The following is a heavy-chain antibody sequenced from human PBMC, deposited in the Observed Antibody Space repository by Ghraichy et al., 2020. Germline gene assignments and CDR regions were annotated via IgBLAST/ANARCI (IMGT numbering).Heavy chain of an antibody. D-gene: IGHD2-2*01. CDR2: VYNSGGT. V-gene: IGHV4-61*02. CDR1: GGSMSNDDFY. CDR3: VRDTNVLDFNY. Sequence: SLNISCTVSGGSMSNDDFYWSWIRQPAGKGLEWIGRVYNSGGTDYNPSLKSRVTISGDASKNQFSLKLSSVTAADTAVYYCVRDTNVLDFNYWGQGTLVTVSS. J-gene: IGHJ4*02.